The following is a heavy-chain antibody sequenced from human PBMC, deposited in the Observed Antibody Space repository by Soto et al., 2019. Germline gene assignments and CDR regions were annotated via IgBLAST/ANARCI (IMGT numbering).Heavy chain of an antibody. CDR2: ISDSSSTI. Sequence: EVQLVESGGGLVQPGGSLRLSCAASGFTFSTYNMNWVRQAPGKGLEWVSYISDSSSTIHYADSVKGRFTISRDNAKNPLYLQMNSLRAEDTAVYYCARDDYPYYDDSSGYHFDYWGQGALVTVSS. J-gene: IGHJ4*02. CDR3: ARDDYPYYDDSSGYHFDY. CDR1: GFTFSTYN. V-gene: IGHV3-48*01. D-gene: IGHD3-22*01.